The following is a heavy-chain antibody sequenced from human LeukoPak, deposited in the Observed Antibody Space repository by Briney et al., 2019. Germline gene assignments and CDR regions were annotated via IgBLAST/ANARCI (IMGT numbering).Heavy chain of an antibody. CDR1: GYSFTSYD. D-gene: IGHD1-1*01. J-gene: IGHJ2*01. V-gene: IGHV1-8*01. CDR2: MDPNSDNT. CDR3: ATIQTPDWYFDL. Sequence: ASVKVSCKASGYSFTSYDINWVRQASGQGLEWMGWMDPNSDNTGYAQKFQGRITMTRNTSISTAYMELSSLRSEDTAVYYCATIQTPDWYFDLWGRGTLVTVSS.